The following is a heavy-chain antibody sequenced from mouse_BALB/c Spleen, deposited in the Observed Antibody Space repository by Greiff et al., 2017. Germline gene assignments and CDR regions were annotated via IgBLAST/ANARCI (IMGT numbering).Heavy chain of an antibody. CDR3: ARAYYDYDGYYFDY. D-gene: IGHD2-4*01. CDR1: GYTFTDYN. V-gene: IGHV1-18*01. J-gene: IGHJ2*01. CDR2: INPNNGGT. Sequence: VQLKQSGPELVKPGASVKIPCKASGYTFTDYNMDWVKQSHGKSLEWIGDINPNNGGTIYNQKFKGKATLTVDKSSSTAYMELRSLTSEDTAVYYCARAYYDYDGYYFDYWGQGTTLTVSS.